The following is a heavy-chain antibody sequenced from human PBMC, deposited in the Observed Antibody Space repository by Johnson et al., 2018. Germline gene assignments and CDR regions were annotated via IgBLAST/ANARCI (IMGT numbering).Heavy chain of an antibody. V-gene: IGHV3-74*01. J-gene: IGHJ3*01. CDR3: ARVVSGRGAFDV. CDR1: GFTFSNYW. Sequence: VQLVETGGGLVQPGGSLRLSCAASGFTFSNYWMHWVRQAPGKGLVWVSRIYNDGSSTTYADSVKGRFHISRDNAKNTLYLQMNSLRAEDTAVYYCARVVSGRGAFDVWGQGTMVTVSS. D-gene: IGHD3-3*01. CDR2: IYNDGSST.